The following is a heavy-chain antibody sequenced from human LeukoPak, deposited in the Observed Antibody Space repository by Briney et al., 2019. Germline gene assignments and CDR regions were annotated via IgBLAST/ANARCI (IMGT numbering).Heavy chain of an antibody. Sequence: SCKASGYTFTSYAMHWVRQAPGKGLEWVAVISYDGSNKYYADSVKGRFTISRDNSKNTLYLQMNSLRAEDTAVYYCARARGGSYYLWGQGTLVTVSS. CDR1: GYTFTSYA. J-gene: IGHJ5*02. CDR2: ISYDGSNK. CDR3: ARARGGSYYL. V-gene: IGHV3-30*04. D-gene: IGHD1-26*01.